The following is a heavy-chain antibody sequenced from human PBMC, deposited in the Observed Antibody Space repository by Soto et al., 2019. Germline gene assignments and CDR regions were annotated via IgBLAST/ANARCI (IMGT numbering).Heavy chain of an antibody. J-gene: IGHJ6*02. Sequence: QVQLVQSGAEVKKPGSSVKVSCKASGGTFSSYAINWVRQAPGQGLEWMGGIIRIFGTPDYAQRFRGRVTITADESTSTAYMELSSLRSEDTAVYYCARQGSNEYYYYGMDVWGQGTTVTVS. V-gene: IGHV1-69*12. D-gene: IGHD3-10*01. CDR2: IIRIFGTP. CDR1: GGTFSSYA. CDR3: ARQGSNEYYYYGMDV.